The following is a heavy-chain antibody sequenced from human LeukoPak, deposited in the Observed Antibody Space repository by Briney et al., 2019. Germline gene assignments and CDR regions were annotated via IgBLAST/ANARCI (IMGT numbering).Heavy chain of an antibody. CDR1: GGTFSSYA. J-gene: IGHJ6*02. D-gene: IGHD5-12*01. Sequence: GSSVKVSCKASGGTFSSYAISWVRQAPGQGLEWMGRIIPILGIANYAQKFQGRVTITADKSTSTAYMELSSLRSDDTAVYYCARDQRARLRSGYYYGMDVWGQGTTVTVSS. CDR3: ARDQRARLRSGYYYGMDV. V-gene: IGHV1-69*04. CDR2: IIPILGIA.